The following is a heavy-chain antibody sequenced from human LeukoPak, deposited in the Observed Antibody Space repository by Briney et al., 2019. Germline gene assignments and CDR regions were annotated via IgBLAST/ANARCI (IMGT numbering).Heavy chain of an antibody. V-gene: IGHV6-1*01. J-gene: IGHJ3*01. CDR2: TYYRSQWHD. CDR3: AGRYAFDV. Sequence: SQTLSLTCAISGDSVSNNNYAWNWIRQSPPRGLEWLGRTYYRSQWHDDYARSVMSRISVDPDTSKNQFSLHLSSVTPDDTAVYYCAGRYAFDVWGQGTMVTVSS. CDR1: GDSVSNNNYA.